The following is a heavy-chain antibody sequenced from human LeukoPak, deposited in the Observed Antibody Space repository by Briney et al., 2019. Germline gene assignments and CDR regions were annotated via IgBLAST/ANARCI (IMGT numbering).Heavy chain of an antibody. CDR2: IYYSGST. CDR1: GGSISSSSYY. V-gene: IGHV4-39*07. Sequence: SETLSLTCTVSGGSISSSSYYWGWIRQPPGKGLEWIGSIYYSGSTYYNPSLKSRVTISVDTSKSQFSLKLSSVTAADTAVYYCARVQGYYDILTGFDYWGQGTLVTVSS. CDR3: ARVQGYYDILTGFDY. D-gene: IGHD3-9*01. J-gene: IGHJ4*02.